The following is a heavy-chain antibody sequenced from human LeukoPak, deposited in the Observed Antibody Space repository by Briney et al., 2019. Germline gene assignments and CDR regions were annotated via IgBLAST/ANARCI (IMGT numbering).Heavy chain of an antibody. D-gene: IGHD1-7*01. Sequence: TSETLSLTCTVSGGSISSGGYYWSWIRQHPGKGLEWIGYIYYSGSTYYNPSLKSRVTISVDTSKNQFSLKLSSVTAADTAVYYCAASTPTRTGAFDIWGQGTMVTVS. CDR1: GGSISSGGYY. V-gene: IGHV4-31*03. CDR2: IYYSGST. J-gene: IGHJ3*02. CDR3: AASTPTRTGAFDI.